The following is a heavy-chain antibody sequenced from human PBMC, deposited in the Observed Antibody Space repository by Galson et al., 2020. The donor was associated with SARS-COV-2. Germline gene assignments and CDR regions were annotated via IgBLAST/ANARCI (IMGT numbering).Heavy chain of an antibody. V-gene: IGHV4-59*08. CDR2: IYYSGST. J-gene: IGHJ4*02. CDR3: AIGGRSWDDSSGRNTIVDY. CDR1: GGSISSYY. Sequence: SETLSLTCTVSGGSISSYYWSWIRQPPGKGLEWIGYIYYSGSTNYNPSLKSRVTISVDTSKNQFSLKLSSVTAADTAVYYCAIGGRSWDDSSGRNTIVDYWGQGTLVTVSS. D-gene: IGHD3-22*01.